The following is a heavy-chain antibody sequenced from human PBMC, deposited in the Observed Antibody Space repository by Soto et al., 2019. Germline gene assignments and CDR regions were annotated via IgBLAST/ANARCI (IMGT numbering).Heavy chain of an antibody. CDR1: GGSVSSGSYY. CDR3: ARSRRDGSKDFDY. J-gene: IGHJ4*02. V-gene: IGHV4-61*01. Sequence: PSETLSLTCTVSGGSVSSGSYYWSWIRQPPGKGLEWIGYIYYSGSTSYNPSLKSRVTISVDTSRNQFSLKLTSVTAADTAVYYCARSRRDGSKDFDYWGQGTLVTVSS. CDR2: IYYSGST. D-gene: IGHD5-12*01.